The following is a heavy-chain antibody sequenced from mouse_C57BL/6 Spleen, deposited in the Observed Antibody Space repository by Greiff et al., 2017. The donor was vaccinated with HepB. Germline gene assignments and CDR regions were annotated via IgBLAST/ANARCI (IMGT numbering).Heavy chain of an antibody. CDR1: GYTFTDYE. Sequence: QVQLQQSGAELVRPGASVTLSCKASGYTFTDYEMHWVKQTPVHGLEWIGAIDPETGGTAYNQKFKGKAILTADKSSSTAYMELRSLTSEDSAVYYCTRKYYGRRAMDYWGQGTSVTVSS. V-gene: IGHV1-15*01. J-gene: IGHJ4*01. D-gene: IGHD1-1*01. CDR3: TRKYYGRRAMDY. CDR2: IDPETGGT.